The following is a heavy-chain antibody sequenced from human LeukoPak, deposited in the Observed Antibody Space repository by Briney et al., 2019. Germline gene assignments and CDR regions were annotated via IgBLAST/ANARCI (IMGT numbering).Heavy chain of an antibody. CDR1: GDSCSNYY. D-gene: IGHD3-10*01. CDR2: VSYSGGT. V-gene: IGHV4-59*01. J-gene: IGHJ4*01. Sequence: SETRSLTCTVAGDSCSNYYWSCSRQPPGEGLEWIGDVSYSGGTNYNPSPKRRLTISGDTSKNQFSLKLTSVTTADTAVDYCPRKESVPYYFEY. CDR3: PRKESVPYYFEY.